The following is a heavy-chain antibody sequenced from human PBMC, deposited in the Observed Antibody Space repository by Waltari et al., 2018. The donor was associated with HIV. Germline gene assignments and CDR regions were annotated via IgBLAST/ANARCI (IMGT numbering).Heavy chain of an antibody. V-gene: IGHV3-11*01. J-gene: IGHJ4*02. Sequence: QVQLVESGGGLVKPGGSLRLSCAASGFTFSDYYIIWVRQAPGKGLGWVSYISASGSSIFYADSGKGRFTISRDNAKNSLFLQMNSLTAEDTAVYYCARGGPDYGEPIDYWGQGTLVTVSS. CDR3: ARGGPDYGEPIDY. D-gene: IGHD4-17*01. CDR1: GFTFSDYY. CDR2: ISASGSSI.